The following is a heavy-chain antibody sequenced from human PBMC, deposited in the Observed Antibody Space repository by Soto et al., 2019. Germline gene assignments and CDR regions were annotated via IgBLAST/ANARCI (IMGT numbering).Heavy chain of an antibody. CDR3: TTSIPVDSYDSSGYSYFDY. J-gene: IGHJ4*02. V-gene: IGHV3-15*01. CDR1: GFTFSNAW. D-gene: IGHD3-22*01. Sequence: GGSLRLSCAASGFTFSNAWMSWVRQAPGKGLEWVGRIKSKTDGGKTDYAEPVKGRFTISRDDSKNTLYLQMNSLKTEDTAVYYFTTSIPVDSYDSSGYSYFDYWGQGTLVTVSS. CDR2: IKSKTDGGKT.